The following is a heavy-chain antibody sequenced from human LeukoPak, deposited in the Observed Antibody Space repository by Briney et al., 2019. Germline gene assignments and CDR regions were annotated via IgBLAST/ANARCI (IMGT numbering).Heavy chain of an antibody. Sequence: GGSLRLSCAASGFTFSAFWMHWVRQAPGKGLVWVSRINSDDSRTTYADSVKGRFTISRDNAKNTLYLQMNSLRAEDTAVYYCTRPLTGSSYYWGQGTLVTVSS. V-gene: IGHV3-74*01. J-gene: IGHJ4*02. CDR3: TRPLTGSSYY. D-gene: IGHD1-26*01. CDR1: GFTFSAFW. CDR2: INSDDSRT.